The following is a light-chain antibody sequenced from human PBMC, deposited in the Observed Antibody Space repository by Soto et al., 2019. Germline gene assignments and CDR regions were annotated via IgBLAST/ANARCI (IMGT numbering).Light chain of an antibody. CDR2: AAS. J-gene: IGKJ4*01. V-gene: IGKV1-9*01. Sequence: DIQLTQSPSFLSASVGDRVTITCRASQDIRSYLAWYQQKPGKAPNLLIYAASTLQSGVPSRFSGSGSGTEFPLTLSRLQAEDFASYFCPHLHSYPLTFGGGTKVEI. CDR1: QDIRSY. CDR3: PHLHSYPLT.